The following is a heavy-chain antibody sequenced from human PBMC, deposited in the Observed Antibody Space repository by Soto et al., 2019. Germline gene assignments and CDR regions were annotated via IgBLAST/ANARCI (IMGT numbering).Heavy chain of an antibody. V-gene: IGHV3-21*01. CDR2: ISSSSSYI. J-gene: IGHJ4*02. CDR1: GFTFSSYS. D-gene: IGHD1-7*01. CDR3: ARDPGTTSFDY. Sequence: GGSLRLSCAAPGFTFSSYSMNWVRQAPGKGLEWVSSISSSSSYIYYADSVKGRFTISRDNAKNSLYLQMNSLRAEDTAVYYCARDPGTTSFDYWGQGTLVTVSS.